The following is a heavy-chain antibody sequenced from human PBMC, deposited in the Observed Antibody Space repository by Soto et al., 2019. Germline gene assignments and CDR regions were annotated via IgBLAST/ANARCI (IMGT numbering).Heavy chain of an antibody. CDR1: GGSFSGYY. CDR3: ARSGYDILTGYPY. J-gene: IGHJ4*02. Sequence: SETLSLTCAVYGGSFSGYYWSWIRQPPGKGLEWIGEINHSGSTNYNPSLKSRVTISVDTSKNQFSLKLSSVTAADTAVYYCARSGYDILTGYPYWGQGTLVTVSS. CDR2: INHSGST. V-gene: IGHV4-34*01. D-gene: IGHD3-9*01.